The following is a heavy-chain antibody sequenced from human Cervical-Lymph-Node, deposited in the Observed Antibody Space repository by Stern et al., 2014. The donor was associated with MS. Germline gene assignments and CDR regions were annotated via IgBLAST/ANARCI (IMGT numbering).Heavy chain of an antibody. CDR2: IYWDDDK. V-gene: IGHV2-5*02. J-gene: IGHJ5*02. D-gene: IGHD3-9*01. CDR1: GFSLSTSGVG. Sequence: QVTLRESGPTLVKPTQTLTLTCTFSGFSLSTSGVGVGWIRQPPGKALEWLALIYWDDDKRYSPSLKSRLTIPKDTSKNQVVLTMTNMDPVDTATYYCAHTGILTGYYPNWFDPWGQGTLVTVSS. CDR3: AHTGILTGYYPNWFDP.